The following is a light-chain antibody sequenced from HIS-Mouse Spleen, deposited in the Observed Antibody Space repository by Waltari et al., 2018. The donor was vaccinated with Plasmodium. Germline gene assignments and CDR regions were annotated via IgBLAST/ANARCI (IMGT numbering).Light chain of an antibody. CDR2: EVS. CDR3: SSYTSSSTFVV. J-gene: IGLJ3*02. CDR1: SSDVGGYNY. Sequence: QSALTQPASVSGSPGQSITISCTGTSSDVGGYNYVSWYQQHPGKAPKLMIYEVSNLAAGVSNRFSGSKSGNTASLTISGLQAEDEADYYCSSYTSSSTFVVFGGGTKLTVL. V-gene: IGLV2-14*01.